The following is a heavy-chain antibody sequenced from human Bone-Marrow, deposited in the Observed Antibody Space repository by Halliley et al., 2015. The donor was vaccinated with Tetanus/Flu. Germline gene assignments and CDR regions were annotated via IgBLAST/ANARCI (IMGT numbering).Heavy chain of an antibody. CDR1: GFSFNSYA. J-gene: IGHJ6*02. D-gene: IGHD3-3*01. CDR2: ISHDGTDK. Sequence: SLRLSCAASGFSFNSYAMHWVRQVPGKGLEWVAVISHDGTDKYYPDSVKGRFTISRDNSKSTLYLQMNSLRPGDTAMYYCAKEVTYYDFWWGPRLQNYFYYCLDVWGQGTTVTVSS. V-gene: IGHV3-30*18. CDR3: AKEVTYYDFWWGPRLQNYFYYCLDV.